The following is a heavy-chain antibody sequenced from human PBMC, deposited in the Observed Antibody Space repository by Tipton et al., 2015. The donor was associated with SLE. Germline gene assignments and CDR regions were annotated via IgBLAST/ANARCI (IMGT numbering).Heavy chain of an antibody. CDR2: IYYSGST. Sequence: TLSLTCTVSGGSISSYYWSWIRQPPGKGLEWIGYIYYSGSTNYNPSLKSRVTISVDTSKNQFSLKLSSVTAADTAVYYCSRAPRGYSGYVIDAFDIWGQGTMVTVSS. D-gene: IGHD5-12*01. J-gene: IGHJ3*02. CDR3: SRAPRGYSGYVIDAFDI. CDR1: GGSISSYY. V-gene: IGHV4-59*08.